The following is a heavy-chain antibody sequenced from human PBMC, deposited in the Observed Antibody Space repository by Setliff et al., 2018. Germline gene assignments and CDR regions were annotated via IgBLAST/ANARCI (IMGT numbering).Heavy chain of an antibody. D-gene: IGHD1-7*01. CDR2: IHYRGTT. J-gene: IGHJ4*02. CDR1: GASINSGSNY. Sequence: ETLSLTCTVSGASINSGSNYWGWIRQPPGKGLEWIGRIHYRGTTYSNASLASRLTLSVDTSKNQFSLKLTSVTASDTAVYYCAGTGTYRYFDSWGQGIRVTVSS. V-gene: IGHV4-39*01. CDR3: AGTGTYRYFDS.